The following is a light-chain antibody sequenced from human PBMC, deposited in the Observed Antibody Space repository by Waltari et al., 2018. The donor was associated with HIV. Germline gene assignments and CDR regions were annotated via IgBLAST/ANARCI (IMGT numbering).Light chain of an antibody. Sequence: EIVMTQSPATLSVSPGESATLSCRASQSVDSEFAWYQQKPGQAPRLLIYDASSRAAGVPARFRGSGSGTDFTLAISSLQSGDFAVYYCQQYNNWPYTFGQGTKLEIK. CDR1: QSVDSE. V-gene: IGKV3-15*01. J-gene: IGKJ2*01. CDR2: DAS. CDR3: QQYNNWPYT.